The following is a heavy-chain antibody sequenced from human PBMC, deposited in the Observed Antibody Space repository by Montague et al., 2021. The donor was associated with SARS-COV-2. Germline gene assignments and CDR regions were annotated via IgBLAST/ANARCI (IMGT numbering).Heavy chain of an antibody. V-gene: IGHV4-34*01. Sequence: SETLSLTCAVYGGSFSGNNWSWIRQRQGQGLEWIGEGNLSGSTNYNQSLKSRVTISVDTSKNKFSLKLSSVTAADTAVYYCSRVKSISSWVRPPAPVWGKGTTVTVSS. D-gene: IGHD6-6*01. CDR3: SRVKSISSWVRPPAPV. J-gene: IGHJ6*04. CDR2: GNLSGST. CDR1: GGSFSGNN.